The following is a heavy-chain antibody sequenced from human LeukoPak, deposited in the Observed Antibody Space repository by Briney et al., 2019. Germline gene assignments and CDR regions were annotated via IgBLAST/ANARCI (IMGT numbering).Heavy chain of an antibody. V-gene: IGHV3-20*04. Sequence: EGSLRLSCAASGFTFDDYGMSWVRQAPGKGLEWVSGINWNGGSTGYADSVKGRLTISRDSAKNSLYLQMNSLRAEDTALYYCARDSSSWYVSEHWGQGTLVTVSS. D-gene: IGHD6-13*01. J-gene: IGHJ1*01. CDR2: INWNGGST. CDR1: GFTFDDYG. CDR3: ARDSSSWYVSEH.